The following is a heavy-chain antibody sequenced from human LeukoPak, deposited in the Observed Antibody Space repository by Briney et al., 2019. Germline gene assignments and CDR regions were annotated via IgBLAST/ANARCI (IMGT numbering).Heavy chain of an antibody. Sequence: PGGSLRLSCAASGFTFNNYGMHWVRQVPGKGLEWVGVIRFDGSETRYGDSVMGRFTISRDDSKNTLYLQMNSLRADDTAVYYCAKYCSGANCYHGIDYWGQGTLVTVSS. CDR1: GFTFNNYG. J-gene: IGHJ4*02. CDR2: IRFDGSET. V-gene: IGHV3-33*06. D-gene: IGHD2-15*01. CDR3: AKYCSGANCYHGIDY.